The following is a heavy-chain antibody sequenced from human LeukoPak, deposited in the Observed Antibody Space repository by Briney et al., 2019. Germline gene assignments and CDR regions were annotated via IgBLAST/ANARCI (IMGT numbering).Heavy chain of an antibody. V-gene: IGHV3-30*18. CDR3: AKSAMETRHYYYYGMDV. D-gene: IGHD4-23*01. J-gene: IGHJ6*02. CDR1: AFTFGSYG. Sequence: GRSLRLSCAPPAFTFGSYGREWVRQAPGKGGEGVAVISYDGSNKDYADCVKGRFTISRDNSKNTLYLQMNSLRAEDTAVYYCAKSAMETRHYYYYGMDVWGQGTTVT. CDR2: ISYDGSNK.